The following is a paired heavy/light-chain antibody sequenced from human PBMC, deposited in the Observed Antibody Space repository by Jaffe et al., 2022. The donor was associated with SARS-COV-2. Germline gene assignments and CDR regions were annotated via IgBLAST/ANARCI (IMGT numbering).Light chain of an antibody. V-gene: IGKV1-39*01. CDR3: QQSYSSPLT. CDR1: QSITNY. Sequence: DIQMTQSPSSLSASVGDRVTITCRASQSITNYLNWYQQKPGRAPKLLIYATSSLQSGVPSRFSGSGSGTDFTLTISSLQLEDFATYYCQQSYSSPLTFGGGTKVEIK. CDR2: ATS. J-gene: IGKJ4*01.
Heavy chain of an antibody. D-gene: IGHD4-17*01. CDR1: GFTFSTYA. J-gene: IGHJ5*02. CDR2: ISNTGESR. V-gene: IGHV3-23*04. Sequence: EVQLVESGGDLVQPGASLRLSCVASGFTFSTYAMDWVRQAPGKGLEWVSAISNTGESRFYANSVKGRFTISRDNSKNTLFLQMDSLRAEDTAVYYCAKDGSTVIPRWVDPWGQGTLVTVSS. CDR3: AKDGSTVIPRWVDP.